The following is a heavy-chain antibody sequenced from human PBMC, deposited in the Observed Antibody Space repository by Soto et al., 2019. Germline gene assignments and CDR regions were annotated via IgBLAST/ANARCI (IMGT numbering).Heavy chain of an antibody. D-gene: IGHD5-18*01. V-gene: IGHV3-30*18. CDR1: GFTFSSYG. CDR3: AKGGYSYANDAFDI. CDR2: ISYDGSNK. J-gene: IGHJ3*02. Sequence: QVQLVESGGGVVQPGRSLRLSCAASGFTFSSYGMHWVRHAPGNGLEWVAVISYDGSNKYYADSVKGRFTISRDNSKNTLYLQMNSLRAEDTAVYYCAKGGYSYANDAFDIWGQGTMVTVSS.